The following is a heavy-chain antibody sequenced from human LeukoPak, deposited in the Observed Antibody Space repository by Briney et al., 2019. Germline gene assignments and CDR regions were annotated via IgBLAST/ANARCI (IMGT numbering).Heavy chain of an antibody. CDR1: GFTSRNYN. Sequence: GGSLRLSCAASGFTSRNYNMNWVRQAPGKGLEWVSSISESSSFIQYADSLKGRFAISRDNAKNSLYLQMNSLRAEDTAVSYCARQRGYCSSGVCRGWFDPWGQGTLVTVSS. D-gene: IGHD2-8*01. CDR3: ARQRGYCSSGVCRGWFDP. V-gene: IGHV3-21*01. CDR2: ISESSSFI. J-gene: IGHJ5*02.